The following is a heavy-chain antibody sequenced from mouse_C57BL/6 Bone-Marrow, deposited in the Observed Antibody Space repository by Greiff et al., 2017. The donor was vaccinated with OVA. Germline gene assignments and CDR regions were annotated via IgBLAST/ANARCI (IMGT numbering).Heavy chain of an antibody. Sequence: DVKLVESGGGLVKPGGSLKLSCAASGFTFSSYAMSWVRQTPEKRLEWVATISDGGSYTYYPDNVKGRFTISRDNAKNNLYLQMSHLKSEDTAMYYCARARTLNFDVWGTGTTVTVSS. J-gene: IGHJ1*03. V-gene: IGHV5-4*03. CDR2: ISDGGSYT. CDR3: ARARTLNFDV. CDR1: GFTFSSYA.